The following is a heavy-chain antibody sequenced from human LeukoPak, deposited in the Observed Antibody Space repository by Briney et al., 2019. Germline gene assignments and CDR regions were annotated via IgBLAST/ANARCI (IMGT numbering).Heavy chain of an antibody. J-gene: IGHJ4*02. D-gene: IGHD3-10*01. CDR1: GFTFSSYE. CDR2: ISSSGSTI. V-gene: IGHV3-48*03. Sequence: PGGSLRLSXAASGFTFSSYEMNWVRQAPGKGLEWVSYISSSGSTIYYADSVKGRFTISRDNAKNSLYLQMNSLRAEDTAVYYCARVTVVGSGSPNFDYWGQGTLVTVSS. CDR3: ARVTVVGSGSPNFDY.